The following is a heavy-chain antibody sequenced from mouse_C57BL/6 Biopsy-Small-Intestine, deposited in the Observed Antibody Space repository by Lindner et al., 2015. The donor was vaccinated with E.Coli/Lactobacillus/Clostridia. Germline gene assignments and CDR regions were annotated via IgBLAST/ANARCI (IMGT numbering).Heavy chain of an antibody. J-gene: IGHJ4*01. CDR1: GFTFSSYG. D-gene: IGHD2-12*01. V-gene: IGHV5-6*01. Sequence: VQCRSLGRLSEAWRSLKLSCAASGFTFSSYGMSWVRQTPDKRLEWVATISSGGSYTYYPDSVKGRFTISRDNAKNTLYLQMSSLKSEDTAMYYCARGDDGYAVDYWGQGTSVTVSS. CDR3: ARGDDGYAVDY. CDR2: ISSGGSYT.